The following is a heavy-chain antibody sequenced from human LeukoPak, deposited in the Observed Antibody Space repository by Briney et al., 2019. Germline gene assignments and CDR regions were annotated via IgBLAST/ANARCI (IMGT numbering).Heavy chain of an antibody. V-gene: IGHV3-33*01. CDR2: IWNDGSYT. J-gene: IGHJ4*02. CDR3: ARACGGGCFIPDY. CDR1: GFTFSAFG. Sequence: PGRSLRLSCAASGFTFSAFGMHWVRQAPGKGLEWVGIIWNDGSYTYYGNSVKGRFTISRDNSKNTVYLQMAGLRAEDTAVYYCARACGGGCFIPDYWGQGALVTVSS. D-gene: IGHD2-21*02.